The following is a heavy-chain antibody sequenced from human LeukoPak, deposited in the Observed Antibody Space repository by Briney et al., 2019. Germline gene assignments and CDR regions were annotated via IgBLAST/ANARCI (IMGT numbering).Heavy chain of an antibody. CDR3: ARHLSSTGGCCYVDY. CDR1: GYSFTTYW. CDR2: IYPGDSDT. D-gene: IGHD2-2*01. J-gene: IGHJ4*02. V-gene: IGHV5-51*01. Sequence: GESLKISCTTSGYSFTTYWIGWVRQVAGKDLEWMGIIYPGDSDTRYSPSFEGQVTISADKSTSTAHLQWSSLKASDTATYYCARHLSSTGGCCYVDYWGQGTLATVSS.